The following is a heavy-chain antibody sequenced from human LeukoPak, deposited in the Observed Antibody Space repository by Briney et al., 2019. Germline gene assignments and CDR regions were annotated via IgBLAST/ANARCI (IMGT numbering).Heavy chain of an antibody. D-gene: IGHD3-10*01. Sequence: SETLPLTCTVSGGSISSYYWSWIRQPPGKGLEWIGYIYYSGSTNYNPSLKSRVTISVDTSKNQFSLKLSSVTAADTAVYYCARHLGSYDAFDIWGQGTMVTVSS. V-gene: IGHV4-59*08. CDR2: IYYSGST. CDR1: GGSISSYY. CDR3: ARHLGSYDAFDI. J-gene: IGHJ3*02.